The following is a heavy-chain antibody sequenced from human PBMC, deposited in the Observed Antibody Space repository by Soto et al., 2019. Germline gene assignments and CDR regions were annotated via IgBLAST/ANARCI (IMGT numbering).Heavy chain of an antibody. CDR2: IYYSGTT. CDR1: GTPINSADFY. V-gene: IGHV4-30-4*01. CDR3: PRGYDFAGFSPYGLDV. J-gene: IGHJ6*02. Sequence: SETLSLTCTVSGTPINSADFYWTWIRQPPGKGLEWIGYIYYSGTTFHNPSLRSRISMSVDTSKNQFSLRLNSVTAADTAVYYCPRGYDFAGFSPYGLDVWGQGTTVTVSS. D-gene: IGHD3-3*01.